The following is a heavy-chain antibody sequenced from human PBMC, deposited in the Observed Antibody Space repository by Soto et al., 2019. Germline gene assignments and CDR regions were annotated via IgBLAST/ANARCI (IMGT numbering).Heavy chain of an antibody. V-gene: IGHV3-30-3*01. Sequence: LRLSCAASGFTFSSYAMHWVRQAPGKGLEWVAVISYDGSNKYYADSVKGRFTISRDNSKNTLYLQMNSLRAEDTAVYYCARGSGSRGGNCGQRTLVTVSS. CDR2: ISYDGSNK. J-gene: IGHJ4*02. D-gene: IGHD1-26*01. CDR1: GFTFSSYA. CDR3: ARGSGSRGGN.